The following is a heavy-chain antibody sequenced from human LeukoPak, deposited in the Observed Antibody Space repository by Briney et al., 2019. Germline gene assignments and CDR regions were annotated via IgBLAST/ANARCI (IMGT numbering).Heavy chain of an antibody. CDR1: GVSISGFY. CDR2: IHSGGST. Sequence: SETLSLTCSASGVSISGFYWNWIRQPPRKGPEWVGYIHSGGSTASNPSLRSQITFSIDTSKNQVSLRLTSVTATDTAVYYCARRRGNFSEGEFDYWGQRIPVTVST. J-gene: IGHJ4*02. D-gene: IGHD3-10*01. V-gene: IGHV4-4*08. CDR3: ARRRGNFSEGEFDY.